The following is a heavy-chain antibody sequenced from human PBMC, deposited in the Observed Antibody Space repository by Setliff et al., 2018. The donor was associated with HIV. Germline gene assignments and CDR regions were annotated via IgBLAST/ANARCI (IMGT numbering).Heavy chain of an antibody. J-gene: IGHJ1*01. CDR1: GFTFSSFG. Sequence: GSLRLSCAASGFTFSSFGMHWVRQAPGKGLEWVSSISSTSTYIYYADSVKGRFTISRDDAKNSLYLQMNSLRAEDTAVYYCTTEVSSYYYDSSGFYNTRAEYFQHWGQGTLVTVSS. V-gene: IGHV3-21*03. D-gene: IGHD3-22*01. CDR3: TTEVSSYYYDSSGFYNTRAEYFQH. CDR2: ISSTSTYI.